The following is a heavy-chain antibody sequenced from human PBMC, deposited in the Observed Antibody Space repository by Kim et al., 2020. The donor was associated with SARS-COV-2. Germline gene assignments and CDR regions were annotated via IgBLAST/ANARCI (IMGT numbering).Heavy chain of an antibody. D-gene: IGHD6-19*01. V-gene: IGHV5-51*01. CDR1: GYSFDSYW. Sequence: GESLQISCQGSGYSFDSYWIGWVRQMPGTGLEWMGITFPRDSDTKYNPSFEGQVTISADKSINTAYLQWSSLQDSDSGIYYCARHLDDNGWTLDNWGQGTLVTVSS. CDR3: ARHLDDNGWTLDN. CDR2: TFPRDSDT. J-gene: IGHJ4*02.